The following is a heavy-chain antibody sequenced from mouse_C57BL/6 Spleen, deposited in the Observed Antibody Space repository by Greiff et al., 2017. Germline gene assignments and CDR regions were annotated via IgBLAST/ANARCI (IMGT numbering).Heavy chain of an antibody. CDR2: IDPSDSYT. CDR3: ARRDGSLGAMDY. J-gene: IGHJ4*01. CDR1: GYTFTSYW. V-gene: IGHV1-50*01. D-gene: IGHD2-3*01. Sequence: QVQLQQPGAELVKPGASVKLSCKASGYTFTSYWMQWVKQRPGQGLEWIGEIDPSDSYTNYNQKFKGKATLTVDTSSSTAYMQLSSLTSEDSAVYYCARRDGSLGAMDYWGQGTSGTVSS.